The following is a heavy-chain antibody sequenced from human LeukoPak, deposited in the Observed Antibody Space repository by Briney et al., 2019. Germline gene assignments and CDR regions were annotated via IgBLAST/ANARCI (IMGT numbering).Heavy chain of an antibody. CDR1: GYTFTSYA. CDR2: INAGNGNT. V-gene: IGHV1-3*01. Sequence: ASVKVSCKASGYTFTSYAMHWVRQAPGQRLEWMGWINAGNGNTKYSQKFQGRVTITRDTSAYTAYMELSSLRSEDTAVYYCAREWWSPQAFDYWGQGTLVTVSS. CDR3: AREWWSPQAFDY. J-gene: IGHJ4*02. D-gene: IGHD2-15*01.